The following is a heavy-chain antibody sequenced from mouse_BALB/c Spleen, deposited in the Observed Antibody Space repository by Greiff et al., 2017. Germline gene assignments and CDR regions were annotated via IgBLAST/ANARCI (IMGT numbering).Heavy chain of an antibody. J-gene: IGHJ2*01. Sequence: VNVVESGPGLVAPSQSLSITCTASGFSLTDYGVSWIRQPPGQGLEWLGVIWGGGSTYYKSALKSRLSIGKDNAKSQVFLKMNSQQTDDTAMYYYAKHGPENYFDYWGQGTTLTVSS. CDR3: AKHGPENYFDY. CDR1: GFSLTDYG. CDR2: IWGGGST. V-gene: IGHV2-6-5*01.